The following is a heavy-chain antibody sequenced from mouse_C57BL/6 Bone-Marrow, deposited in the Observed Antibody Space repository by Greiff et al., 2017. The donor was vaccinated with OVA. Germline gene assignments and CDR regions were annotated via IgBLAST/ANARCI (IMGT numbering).Heavy chain of an antibody. J-gene: IGHJ3*01. CDR2: ISSGSSTI. V-gene: IGHV5-17*01. CDR1: GFTFSDYG. Sequence: EVKLMESGGGLVKPGGSLKLSCAASGFTFSDYGMHWVRQAPEKGLEWVAYISSGSSTIYYADTVKGRFTISRDNAKNTLFLQMTSLRSEDTAMYYCARGSGGFAYWGQGTLVTVSA. CDR3: ARGSGGFAY. D-gene: IGHD4-1*01.